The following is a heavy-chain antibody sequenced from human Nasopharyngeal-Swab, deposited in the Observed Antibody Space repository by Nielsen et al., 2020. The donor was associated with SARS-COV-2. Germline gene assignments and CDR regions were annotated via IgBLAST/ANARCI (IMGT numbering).Heavy chain of an antibody. J-gene: IGHJ4*02. CDR1: GFTFSSYW. Sequence: LSLTCAASGFTFSSYWMSWVRQAPGKGLEWVANIKQDGSEKYYVDSVKGRFTISRDNAKNSLYLQMNSLRAEDTAVYYCARDMDPKTFTMVRGPLGYWGQGTLVTVSS. V-gene: IGHV3-7*01. CDR3: ARDMDPKTFTMVRGPLGY. D-gene: IGHD3-10*01. CDR2: IKQDGSEK.